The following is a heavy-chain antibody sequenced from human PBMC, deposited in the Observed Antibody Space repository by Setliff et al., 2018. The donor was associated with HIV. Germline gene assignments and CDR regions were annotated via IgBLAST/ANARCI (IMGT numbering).Heavy chain of an antibody. CDR1: GVSISGHF. CDR2: IYTSGTT. V-gene: IGHV4-4*09. D-gene: IGHD2-8*02. Sequence: PSEPLSLTCFVSGVSISGHFWGWIRQPPGKGLEWIGYIYTSGTTEYNPSLDSRVTISVDTSRDQFSLNLRSVTAADTALYFCARLIHTGLLYFDYWGLGMLVTVSS. J-gene: IGHJ4*02. CDR3: ARLIHTGLLYFDY.